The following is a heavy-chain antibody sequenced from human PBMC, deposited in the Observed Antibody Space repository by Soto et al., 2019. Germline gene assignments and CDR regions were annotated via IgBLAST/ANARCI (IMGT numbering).Heavy chain of an antibody. CDR3: ARERAVRKGLITYKQPYYFDY. Sequence: QVQLQESAPGLEKPSPTLSLTCTVSGGSISSADYYWSWLRQSPGKGLEWIGSVCYNGRTYYNPSLASRLTITIDRSKNQFSMKLNSVTAADTAVYYCARERAVRKGLITYKQPYYFDYWGQGTLVTVSS. CDR1: GGSISSADYY. CDR2: VCYNGRT. D-gene: IGHD3-10*01. J-gene: IGHJ4*02. V-gene: IGHV4-30-4*01.